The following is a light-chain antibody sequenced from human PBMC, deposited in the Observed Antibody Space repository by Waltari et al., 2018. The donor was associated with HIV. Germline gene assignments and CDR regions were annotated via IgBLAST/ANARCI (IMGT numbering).Light chain of an antibody. CDR1: PGSVPTRYH. J-gene: IGLJ3*02. CDR2: STN. V-gene: IGLV8-61*01. CDR3: VLYMGSGLWV. Sequence: QTVVTQEPSFSVSPGGTVTLTCGLSPGSVPTRYHPSWYQQTPGQAPRTLIHSTNTRSSGVPDRFSGSIVGNKAALTITGAQADDESDYYCVLYMGSGLWVFGGGTKLTVL.